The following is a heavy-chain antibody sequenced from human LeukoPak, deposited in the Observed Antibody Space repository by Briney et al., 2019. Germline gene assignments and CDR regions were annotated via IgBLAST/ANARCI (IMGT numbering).Heavy chain of an antibody. CDR2: ITASGETT. J-gene: IGHJ4*02. D-gene: IGHD4-11*01. V-gene: IGHV3-23*01. Sequence: GGSLRLSCAASGFTFSAYAMRWVRQAPGKGLEWVSSITASGETTYYADSVKGRFTISRDNPKNTLYLQMNSLRAEDTAVYYCADSNYWYPVDYWGQGTLVTVSS. CDR1: GFTFSAYA. CDR3: ADSNYWYPVDY.